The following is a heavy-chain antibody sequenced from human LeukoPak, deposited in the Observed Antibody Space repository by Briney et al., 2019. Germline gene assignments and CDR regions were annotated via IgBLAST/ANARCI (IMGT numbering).Heavy chain of an antibody. CDR1: GYTFTDYY. Sequence: GASVKVSCKASGYTFTDYYVHWVRQASGQGLEWVGWINPKNGDTNYGQNFQGRVTMTRDTSISTAYVEMSWLRSDDTAVYFCARDRTVAAAVYFEWRGQGTLVTVSP. D-gene: IGHD6-13*01. CDR3: ARDRTVAAAVYFEW. CDR2: INPKNGDT. V-gene: IGHV1-2*02. J-gene: IGHJ4*02.